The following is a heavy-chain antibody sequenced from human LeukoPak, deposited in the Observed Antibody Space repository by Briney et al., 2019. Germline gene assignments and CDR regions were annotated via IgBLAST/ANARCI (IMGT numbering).Heavy chain of an antibody. V-gene: IGHV4-34*01. CDR2: INHSGSS. D-gene: IGHD1-20*01. CDR1: NGSFSGYF. CDR3: ARGRGYNWDQIYFVY. J-gene: IGHJ4*01. Sequence: RTSETPSLTCAVPNGSFSGYFWSWLRQPPGKGLVCIGDINHSGSSHYNPSLKNRAVMSIDTSKNEFSLRLTSVTAADTAVYYCARGRGYNWDQIYFVYWGHGTLVTVSS.